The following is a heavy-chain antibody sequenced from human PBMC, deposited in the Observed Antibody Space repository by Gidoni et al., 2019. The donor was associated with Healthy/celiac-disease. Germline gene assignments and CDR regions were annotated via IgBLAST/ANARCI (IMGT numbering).Heavy chain of an antibody. CDR3: ARVGRGIVGATGDAFDI. V-gene: IGHV3-7*01. D-gene: IGHD1-26*01. CDR2: IKQDGSEK. J-gene: IGHJ3*02. Sequence: EVQLVESGGGLVQPGRSLRLSCAASGFTFSSSWMSWVRQAPGKGLEWVANIKQDGSEKYYVDSVKGRFTISRDNAKNSLYLQMNSLRAEDTAVYYCARVGRGIVGATGDAFDIWGQGTMVTVSS. CDR1: GFTFSSSW.